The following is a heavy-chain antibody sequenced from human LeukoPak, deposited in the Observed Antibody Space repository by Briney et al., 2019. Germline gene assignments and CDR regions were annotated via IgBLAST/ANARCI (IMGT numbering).Heavy chain of an antibody. D-gene: IGHD6-19*01. CDR3: ARGVRIAVAGYIDY. V-gene: IGHV3-48*01. CDR2: ISSSGSTI. J-gene: IGHJ4*02. Sequence: GGSLRLSCAASGFTFSNAWMSWVRQAPGKGLEWVSYISSSGSTIYYADSVKGRFTISRDNSKNTLYLQMNSLRAEDRTVYYCARGVRIAVAGYIDYWGQGTLVTVSS. CDR1: GFTFSNAW.